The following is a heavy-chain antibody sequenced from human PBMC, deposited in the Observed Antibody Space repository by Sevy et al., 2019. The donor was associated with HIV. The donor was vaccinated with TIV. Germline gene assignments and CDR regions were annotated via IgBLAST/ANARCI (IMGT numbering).Heavy chain of an antibody. J-gene: IGHJ4*02. CDR3: AKVYGFKWSGLYYDFWSGYHLDY. D-gene: IGHD3-3*01. V-gene: IGHV3-30*02. CDR1: GFTFSSYG. Sequence: GGSLRLSCAASGFTFSSYGMHWVRQAPGKGLEWVAFIRYDGSNKYYADSVKGRFTISRDNSKNTLYLQMNSLRAEETAVYYCAKVYGFKWSGLYYDFWSGYHLDYWGQGTLVTVSS. CDR2: IRYDGSNK.